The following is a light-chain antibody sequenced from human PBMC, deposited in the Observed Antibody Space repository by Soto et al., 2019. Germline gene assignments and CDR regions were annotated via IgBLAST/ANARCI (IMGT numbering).Light chain of an antibody. CDR3: QTRGTATL. V-gene: IGLV4-69*01. CDR2: LNSDGSH. J-gene: IGLJ2*01. CDR1: SGHSSYA. Sequence: QLVLTQSPSASASLGASVKLTCTLSSGHSSYAIAWHQQQPEKGPRYLMKLNSDGSHSKGDGIPDRFSGSSSGAERYLTISSLQSEDEADYYCQTRGTATLFGGGTKLTVL.